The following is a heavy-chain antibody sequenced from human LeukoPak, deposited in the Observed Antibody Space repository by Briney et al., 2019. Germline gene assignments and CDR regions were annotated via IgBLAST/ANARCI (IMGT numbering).Heavy chain of an antibody. Sequence: KVSCKASGGTFSSYAISWVRQAPGQGLEWMGRIIPIFGTANYAQKFQGRVTITTDESTSTAYMELSSLRSEDTAVYYCARDSGYCSGGSCFDYWGQGTLVTVSS. J-gene: IGHJ4*02. CDR2: IIPIFGTA. D-gene: IGHD2-15*01. CDR1: GGTFSSYA. CDR3: ARDSGYCSGGSCFDY. V-gene: IGHV1-69*05.